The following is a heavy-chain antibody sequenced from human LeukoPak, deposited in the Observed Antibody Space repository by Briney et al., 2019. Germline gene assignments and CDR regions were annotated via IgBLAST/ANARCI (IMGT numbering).Heavy chain of an antibody. J-gene: IGHJ4*02. D-gene: IGHD6-13*01. Sequence: GGSLRLFCAASGFTFSSYWMHWVRQAPGKGLVWVLRINSDGSSTSYADSVKGRFTISRDNAKNTLYLQMNSLRAEDTAVYYCARLYSSSWDDYWGQGTLVTVSS. CDR1: GFTFSSYW. CDR2: INSDGSST. CDR3: ARLYSSSWDDY. V-gene: IGHV3-74*01.